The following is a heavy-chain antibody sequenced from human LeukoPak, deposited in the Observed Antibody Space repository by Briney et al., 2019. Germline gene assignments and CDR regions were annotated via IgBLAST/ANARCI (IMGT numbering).Heavy chain of an antibody. CDR2: IIPFYGIT. V-gene: IGHV1-69*17. J-gene: IGHJ6*04. Sequence: SVKVSCKASGGTFGTYAITWVRQAPGKGLEWMGGIIPFYGITNYAENFQGRVTITADKSTNTAYMEVNSLKSKDTAVYFCARCIQLERRGEYYYYYGMDVWGRGTTVTVSS. CDR1: GGTFGTYA. D-gene: IGHD1-1*01. CDR3: ARCIQLERRGEYYYYYGMDV.